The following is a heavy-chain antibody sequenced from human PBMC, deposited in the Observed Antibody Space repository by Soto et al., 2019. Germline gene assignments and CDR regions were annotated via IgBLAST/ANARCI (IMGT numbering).Heavy chain of an antibody. CDR3: TRDPNPGGADV. J-gene: IGHJ6*02. Sequence: PGGSLTLSCAASGFNFSSYWMHWVPQVSGKGPVWVSRIKNDGSGTYYADSVKGRLTMSRDNAKISLYLQMDSLRVEDTVLYYCTRDPNPGGADVWGQETTVTVSS. V-gene: IGHV3-74*01. CDR1: GFNFSSYW. CDR2: IKNDGSGT. D-gene: IGHD4-17*01.